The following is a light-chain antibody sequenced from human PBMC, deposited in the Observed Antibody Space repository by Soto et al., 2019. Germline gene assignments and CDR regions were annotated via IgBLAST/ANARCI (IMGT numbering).Light chain of an antibody. CDR1: QDIRNY. CDR2: GAS. Sequence: DIQMTQSPSSLSASVGVRVTVTCQASQDIRNYVSWYQQKPGKAPNLLIYGASKLETGVPSRFSGSGSGTDFTFTISSLQPEDIATYYCQQYDILPPTFGGGTKVEIK. V-gene: IGKV1-33*01. J-gene: IGKJ4*01. CDR3: QQYDILPPT.